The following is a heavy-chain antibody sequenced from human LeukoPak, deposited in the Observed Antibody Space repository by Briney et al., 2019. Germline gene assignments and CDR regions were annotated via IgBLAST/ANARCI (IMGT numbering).Heavy chain of an antibody. CDR1: GGTFSSYA. Sequence: ASVKVSCKASGGTFSSYAISWVRQAPGQGLEWMGGIIPIFGTANYAQKFQGRVTITTDESTSTAYMELSSLRSEDTAVYYCARGTTYGSGSYGYYYMDVWGKGTTVTVSS. CDR2: IIPIFGTA. J-gene: IGHJ6*03. V-gene: IGHV1-69*05. D-gene: IGHD3-10*01. CDR3: ARGTTYGSGSYGYYYMDV.